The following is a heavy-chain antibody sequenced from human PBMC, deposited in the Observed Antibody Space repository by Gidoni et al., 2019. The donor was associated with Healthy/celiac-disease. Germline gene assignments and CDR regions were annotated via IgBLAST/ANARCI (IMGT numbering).Heavy chain of an antibody. CDR3: ARDREYSSSWFDAFDI. V-gene: IGHV3-48*01. CDR1: GFTFGSDS. D-gene: IGHD6-13*01. J-gene: IGHJ3*02. CDR2: ISSSSSPI. Sequence: EVQLVESGGGLVQPGGSLRLSCAAAGFTFGSDSMNWVRQAPGKGLGWVSYISSSSSPIYYADSVKGRFTISRDNAKNSLYLQMNSLRAEDTAVYYCARDREYSSSWFDAFDIWGQGTMVTVSS.